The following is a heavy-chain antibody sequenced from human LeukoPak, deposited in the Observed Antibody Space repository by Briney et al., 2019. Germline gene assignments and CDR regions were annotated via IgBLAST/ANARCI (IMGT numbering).Heavy chain of an antibody. CDR3: AKALAGRYWDGNDY. CDR1: GFTLSSYG. J-gene: IGHJ4*02. V-gene: IGHV3-30*02. Sequence: GGSLRLSCAASGFTLSSYGIHWVREARGKGLEWVAFIRYDGSNKFYTDSVKGRFTISRDNSKNTLYLQMNSLRAEDTAVYYCAKALAGRYWDGNDYCGEGTLVTVSS. CDR2: IRYDGSNK. D-gene: IGHD1-26*01.